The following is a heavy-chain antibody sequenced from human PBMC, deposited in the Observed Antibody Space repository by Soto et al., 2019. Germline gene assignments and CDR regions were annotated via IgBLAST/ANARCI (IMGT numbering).Heavy chain of an antibody. CDR2: ISAYNGNT. J-gene: IGHJ4*02. D-gene: IGHD3-3*01. V-gene: IGHV1-18*01. CDR1: GYTFTSYG. Sequence: ASVKVSCKASGYTFTSYGISWVRQAPGQGLEWMGWISAYNGNTNYAQKLQGRVTMTTDTSTSTAYMELWSLRSDDTAVYYCARDEANQFLDWLPYYCDYCGQGSLGTVAS. CDR3: ARDEANQFLDWLPYYCDY.